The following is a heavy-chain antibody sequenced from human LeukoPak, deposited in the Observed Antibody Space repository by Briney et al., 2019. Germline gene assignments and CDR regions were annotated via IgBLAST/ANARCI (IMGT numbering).Heavy chain of an antibody. CDR3: ATAVAGTCFDY. CDR2: ISYDGSNK. V-gene: IGHV3-30*03. CDR1: GFTFSSYG. D-gene: IGHD6-19*01. Sequence: GRSLRLSCAASGFTFSSYGMHWVRQAPGKGLEWVAVISYDGSNKYYADPVKGRFTISRDNSKNTLYLQMNSLRAEDTAVYYCATAVAGTCFDYWGQGTLVTVSS. J-gene: IGHJ4*02.